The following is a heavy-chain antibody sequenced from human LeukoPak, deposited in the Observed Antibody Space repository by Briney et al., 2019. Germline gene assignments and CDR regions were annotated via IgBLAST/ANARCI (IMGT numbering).Heavy chain of an antibody. CDR3: ARAWELRGDSFDI. J-gene: IGHJ3*02. Sequence: GASVKVSCKASGYTFTSYYMHWVRQAPGQGLEWMGLINPSGGSTNYAQKFQGRVSMTRDMSTSTVYMELSSLRSEDTAMYYCARAWELRGDSFDIWGQGTVVTVSS. D-gene: IGHD1-26*01. CDR1: GYTFTSYY. V-gene: IGHV1-46*01. CDR2: INPSGGST.